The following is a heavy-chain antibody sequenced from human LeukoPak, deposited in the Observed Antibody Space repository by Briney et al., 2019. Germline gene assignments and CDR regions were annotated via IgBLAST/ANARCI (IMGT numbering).Heavy chain of an antibody. CDR2: INHSGST. CDR1: GGSFRGYY. CDR3: ARVGGGGYSGGYWFDP. J-gene: IGHJ5*02. Sequence: SETLSRTCAVYGGSFRGYYWSWIRQPPGKGLEWIGEINHSGSTNYNPSLKSRVTISVDTSKNQFSLKLSSVTAADTAVYYCARVGGGGYSGGYWFDPWGQGTLVTVSS. D-gene: IGHD1-26*01. V-gene: IGHV4-34*01.